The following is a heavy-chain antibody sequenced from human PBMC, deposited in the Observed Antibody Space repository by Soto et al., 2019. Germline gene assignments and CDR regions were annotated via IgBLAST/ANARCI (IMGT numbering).Heavy chain of an antibody. CDR3: ARRDTAMVFDY. CDR2: INHSGST. J-gene: IGHJ4*02. Sequence: PSETLSLTCAVYGGSFSGYYWSWIRQPPGKGLEWIGEINHSGSTNYNPSLKSRVTILVDTTKNQFSLKVTSVTAADTAVYYCARRDTAMVFDYWGQGTLVTVSS. CDR1: GGSFSGYY. V-gene: IGHV4-34*01. D-gene: IGHD5-18*01.